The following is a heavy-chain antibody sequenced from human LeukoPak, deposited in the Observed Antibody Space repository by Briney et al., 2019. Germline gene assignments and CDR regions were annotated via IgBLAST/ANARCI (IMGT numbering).Heavy chain of an antibody. D-gene: IGHD2-21*02. J-gene: IGHJ4*02. CDR3: ARERTGHIVVVTAIFDY. CDR2: ISDNGGST. Sequence: GGSLRLSCAASGFTFSSYAMSWVRQAPGKGLEWVSGISDNGGSTYYADSVRGRFTISRDNSKNTLYLQMNSLRAEDTAVYYCARERTGHIVVVTAIFDYWGQGTLVTVSS. V-gene: IGHV3-23*01. CDR1: GFTFSSYA.